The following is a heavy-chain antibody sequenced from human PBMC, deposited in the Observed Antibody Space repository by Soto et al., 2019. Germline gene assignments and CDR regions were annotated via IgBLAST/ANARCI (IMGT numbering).Heavy chain of an antibody. V-gene: IGHV1-18*04. CDR2: LSAYNAHT. J-gene: IGHJ3*02. CDR3: ARDQGYCSCTSWCLGAFDI. Sequence: ASLKVSCKASGCTYTSYGINWVPPAPGQGIVLMVCLSAYNAHTNYEQKLQGRVNMTTDTSTSTAYLELRSLRSDDTAVYYCARDQGYCSCTSWCLGAFDIWG. CDR1: GCTYTSYG. D-gene: IGHD2-2*01.